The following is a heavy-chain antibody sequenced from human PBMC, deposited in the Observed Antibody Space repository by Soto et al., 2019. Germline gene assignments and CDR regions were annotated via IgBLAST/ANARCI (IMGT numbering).Heavy chain of an antibody. V-gene: IGHV3-30*18. J-gene: IGHJ6*02. CDR2: ISYDGSNK. CDR1: GFTFSNYG. Sequence: GGSLRLSCAASGFTFSNYGMHWVRQAPGKGLEWVAVISYDGSNKYYADSVKGRFTISRDNSKNTLYLQMNSLRAEDTAVYYCAKILQLGDYAFYYYGMDVWGQGTTVTVSS. CDR3: AKILQLGDYAFYYYGMDV. D-gene: IGHD4-17*01.